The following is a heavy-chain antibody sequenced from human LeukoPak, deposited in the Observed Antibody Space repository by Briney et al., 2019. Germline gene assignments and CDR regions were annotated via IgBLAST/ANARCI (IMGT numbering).Heavy chain of an antibody. CDR1: GFTFSSYA. CDR2: ISGSGGST. V-gene: IGHV3-23*01. Sequence: GGSLRLSCAASGFTFSSYAMSWVRRAPGKGLEWVSAISGSGGSTYYADSVKGRFTISRDNSKNTLYLQMNSLRAEDTAVYYCAKWDVNSSSWSYFDYWGQGTLVTVSS. D-gene: IGHD6-13*01. J-gene: IGHJ4*02. CDR3: AKWDVNSSSWSYFDY.